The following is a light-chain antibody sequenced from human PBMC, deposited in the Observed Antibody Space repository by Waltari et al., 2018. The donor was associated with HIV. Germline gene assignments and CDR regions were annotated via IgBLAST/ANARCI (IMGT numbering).Light chain of an antibody. V-gene: IGLV2-8*01. CDR3: SSYVGSNKWV. CDR1: RRDVGGYNY. CDR2: EVS. J-gene: IGLJ3*02. Sequence: QSALTQPPSASGSPGQTVTLSSHGTRRDVGGYNYVSWYQHHPGKAPKLMIYEVSKRPSGVPDRFSGSKSGNMAALIVSGLQAEDEADYYCSSYVGSNKWVFGGGTKLTVL.